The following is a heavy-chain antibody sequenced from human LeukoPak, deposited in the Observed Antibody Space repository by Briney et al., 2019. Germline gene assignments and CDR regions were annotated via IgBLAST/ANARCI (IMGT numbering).Heavy chain of an antibody. Sequence: PGGSLRLSCAASGFTFSSYGMQWVRQAPGKGLEWVAFIRFDGSNKYYADSVKGRFTISRDNSKNTLYLQMNSLRAEDTAVYYCAKELDDSSGAAFDIWGQGTMVTVSS. V-gene: IGHV3-30*02. D-gene: IGHD6-25*01. CDR3: AKELDDSSGAAFDI. CDR1: GFTFSSYG. CDR2: IRFDGSNK. J-gene: IGHJ3*02.